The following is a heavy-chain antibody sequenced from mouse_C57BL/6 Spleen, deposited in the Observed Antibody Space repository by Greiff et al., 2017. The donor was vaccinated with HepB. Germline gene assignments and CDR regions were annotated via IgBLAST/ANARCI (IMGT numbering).Heavy chain of an antibody. CDR2: IYPGDGDT. D-gene: IGHD1-1*01. CDR3: ASGGNYYGSSPYYAMDY. V-gene: IGHV1-80*01. CDR1: GYAFSSYW. Sequence: VQRVESGAELVKPGASVKISCKASGYAFSSYWMNWVKQRPGKGLEWIGQIYPGDGDTNYNGKFKGKATLTADKSSSTAYMQLSSLTSEDSAVYFCASGGNYYGSSPYYAMDYWGQGTSVTVSS. J-gene: IGHJ4*01.